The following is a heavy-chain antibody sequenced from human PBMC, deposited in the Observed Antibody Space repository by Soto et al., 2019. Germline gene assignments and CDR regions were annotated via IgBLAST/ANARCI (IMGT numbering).Heavy chain of an antibody. CDR1: GGTFSSYA. CDR3: ARVRVRFLEWLGSEG. V-gene: IGHV1-69*12. J-gene: IGHJ4*02. Sequence: QVQLVQSGAEVKKPGSSVKVSCKASGGTFSSYAISWVRQAPGQGLEWMGGIIPIFGTANYAQKVQGRVTFTAVASTSTAYMELSSLRSEDTAVYYCARVRVRFLEWLGSEGWGQGTLVTVSS. D-gene: IGHD3-3*01. CDR2: IIPIFGTA.